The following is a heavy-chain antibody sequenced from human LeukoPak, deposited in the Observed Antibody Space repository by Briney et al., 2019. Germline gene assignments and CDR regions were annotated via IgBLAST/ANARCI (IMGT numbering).Heavy chain of an antibody. Sequence: QSGGSLRLSCAASGFTFSSYAMSWVRQAPGKGLEWVSAISGSGGSTYYADSVKGRFTISRDNSKNTLYLQMNSLRAEDTVVYYCAKAPIVGATTGRYYFDYWGQGTLVTVSS. CDR1: GFTFSSYA. CDR2: ISGSGGST. CDR3: AKAPIVGATTGRYYFDY. D-gene: IGHD1-26*01. J-gene: IGHJ4*02. V-gene: IGHV3-23*01.